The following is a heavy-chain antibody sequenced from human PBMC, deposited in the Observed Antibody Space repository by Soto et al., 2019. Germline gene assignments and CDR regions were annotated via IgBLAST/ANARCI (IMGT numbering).Heavy chain of an antibody. CDR2: MNPNSGNT. V-gene: IGHV1-8*01. CDR3: ARGGLITFGGVIVPTAFDY. Sequence: ASVKVSCKASGYTFTSYDINWVRQATGQGLEWMGWMNPNSGNTGYAQKFQGRVTMTRNTSIGTAYMELSSLRSEDTAVYYCARGGLITFGGVIVPTAFDYWGQGTLVTVSS. CDR1: GYTFTSYD. D-gene: IGHD3-16*02. J-gene: IGHJ4*02.